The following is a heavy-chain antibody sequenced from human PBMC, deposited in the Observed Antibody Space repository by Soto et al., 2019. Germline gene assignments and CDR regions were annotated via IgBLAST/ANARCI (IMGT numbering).Heavy chain of an antibody. CDR3: ARTHSGSYYSVFNY. V-gene: IGHV4-38-2*01. Sequence: SETLSLTCVVSNFSISSGYYRGWIRQSPGKGLEWIASIYRSGTTSYNPSLKSRVTISVDPSKNQFSLMLTAVTAADTAVYYCARTHSGSYYSVFNYWGRGSLVTVSS. D-gene: IGHD1-26*01. J-gene: IGHJ4*02. CDR2: IYRSGTT. CDR1: NFSISSGYY.